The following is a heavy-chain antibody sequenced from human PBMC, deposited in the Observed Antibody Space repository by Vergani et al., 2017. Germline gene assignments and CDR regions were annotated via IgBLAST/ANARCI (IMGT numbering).Heavy chain of an antibody. J-gene: IGHJ4*02. Sequence: EVQLLESGGGLVQPGGSLRLSCAASGFTFSSYAMSWVHQAPGKGLEWVSAISGSGGSTYYADSVKGRFTISRDNSKNTLYLQMNSLRAEDTAVYYCAKGGRYCSGGSCYFAQGFDYWGQGTLVTVSS. CDR2: ISGSGGST. D-gene: IGHD2-15*01. CDR3: AKGGRYCSGGSCYFAQGFDY. V-gene: IGHV3-23*01. CDR1: GFTFSSYA.